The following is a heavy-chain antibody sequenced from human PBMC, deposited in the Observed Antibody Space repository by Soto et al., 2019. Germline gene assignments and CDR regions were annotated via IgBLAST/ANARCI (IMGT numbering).Heavy chain of an antibody. CDR1: GGSISSYY. CDR3: AGLYPYESTGYHLDY. Sequence: SETLSLTCTVSGGSISSYYWSWIRQPPGKGLEWIGCIYYSGSTNYNPSLKSRVTISVDKSKNQFSLKLTSVTAADTAVFYCAGLYPYESTGYHLDYWGQGILVTVSS. J-gene: IGHJ4*02. V-gene: IGHV4-59*08. CDR2: IYYSGST. D-gene: IGHD3-22*01.